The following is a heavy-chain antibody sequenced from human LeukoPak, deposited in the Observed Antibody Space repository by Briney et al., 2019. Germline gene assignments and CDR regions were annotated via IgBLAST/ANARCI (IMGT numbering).Heavy chain of an antibody. Sequence: SQTLSLTSAISGDCVSSNSAAWNWIRPSPSSGLEWLGRTYYRAKCYNDYAVSVKSPITINTDTSKNQFSLQLNSVTPEDTAVYYCAREVESRKSYDSSGYYYNFFDYYGMDVWGQGTTVTVSS. J-gene: IGHJ6*02. CDR1: GDCVSSNSAA. CDR3: AREVESRKSYDSSGYYYNFFDYYGMDV. D-gene: IGHD3-22*01. CDR2: TYYRAKCYN. V-gene: IGHV6-1*01.